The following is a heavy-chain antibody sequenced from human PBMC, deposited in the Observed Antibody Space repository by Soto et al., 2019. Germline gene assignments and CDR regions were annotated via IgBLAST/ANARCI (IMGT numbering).Heavy chain of an antibody. J-gene: IGHJ4*02. CDR2: MNPNSGDT. V-gene: IGHV1-8*01. CDR1: GYTFINYD. Sequence: QVQLVQSGAEVKQPGASVKVSCKASGYTFINYDINWVRQATGQGLEWMGWMNPNSGDTGYAQKFQGRVSMTRNAAISTAFMELSSLESDDTAVYYCARNRRETGDFDYWGQGTLVTVSS. D-gene: IGHD7-27*01. CDR3: ARNRRETGDFDY.